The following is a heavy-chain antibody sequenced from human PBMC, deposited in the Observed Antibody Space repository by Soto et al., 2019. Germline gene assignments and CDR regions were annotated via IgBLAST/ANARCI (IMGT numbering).Heavy chain of an antibody. CDR3: ARQVDKAMVTYYGIHV. CDR1: GYSFTSYW. D-gene: IGHD5-18*01. V-gene: IGHV5-10-1*01. J-gene: IGHJ6*02. Sequence: GESLKISCKGSGYSFTSYWISWVRQMPGKGLEWMGRIDPSDSYTNYSPSFQGHVTISADKSISTAYLQWSSLKASDTAMYYCARQVDKAMVTYYGIHVCGQGTPVTVSS. CDR2: IDPSDSYT.